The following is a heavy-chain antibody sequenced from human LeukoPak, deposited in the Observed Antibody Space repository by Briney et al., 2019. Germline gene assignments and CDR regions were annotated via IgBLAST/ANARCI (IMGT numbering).Heavy chain of an antibody. J-gene: IGHJ4*02. D-gene: IGHD3-22*01. V-gene: IGHV4-39*01. CDR1: GGSISSKTHY. Sequence: SETLSLTCTVSGGSISSKTHYWACIRQTPGKGLEWIGSVFYNGNTYYNPSLKSRVTISVDTSKNQFSLRLSSVTAADTAVYYCAKHGEDCSGYYADFFDHCGQGTLVTVSS. CDR2: VFYNGNT. CDR3: AKHGEDCSGYYADFFDH.